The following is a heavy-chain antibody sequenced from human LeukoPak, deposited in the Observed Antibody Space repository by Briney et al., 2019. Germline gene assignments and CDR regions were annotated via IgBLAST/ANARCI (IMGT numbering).Heavy chain of an antibody. J-gene: IGHJ4*02. CDR1: GGSFSGYY. CDR3: ARGQDTSFFDY. V-gene: IGHV4-34*01. Sequence: SETLSLTCAVYGGSFSGYYWSWIRQPPGKGLEWIGEINHSGSTNYNPSPKSRVTISVDTSKNQFPLKLSAVTAADTAVYYCARGQDTSFFDYWGQGTLVTVSS. D-gene: IGHD2-15*01. CDR2: INHSGST.